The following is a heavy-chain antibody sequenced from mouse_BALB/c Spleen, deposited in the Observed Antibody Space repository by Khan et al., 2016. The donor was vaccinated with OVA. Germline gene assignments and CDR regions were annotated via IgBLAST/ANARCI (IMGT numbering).Heavy chain of an antibody. CDR3: ARGYFGNYECAY. Sequence: QVQLKESGAELVKPGASVRLSRKTSGYTFTSYWIQWVKHRPGQGLGWIGEIFPGTGTTYYNENFKGKATLTIDISSTTAYIQLSSLTSEDSAVYFCARGYFGNYECAYWGQGTLVTVSA. V-gene: IGHV1S132*01. D-gene: IGHD2-1*01. J-gene: IGHJ3*01. CDR1: GYTFTSYW. CDR2: IFPGTGTT.